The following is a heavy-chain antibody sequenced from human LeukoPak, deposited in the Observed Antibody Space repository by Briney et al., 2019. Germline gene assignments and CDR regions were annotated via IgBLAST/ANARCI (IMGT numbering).Heavy chain of an antibody. CDR1: GFTVSSNY. CDR3: AREPNDFWSGSPHNSMDV. V-gene: IGHV3-53*01. J-gene: IGHJ6*02. Sequence: GGSLRLSCAASGFTVSSNYMSWVRQAPGKGLEWVSVIYSGGSTYYADSVKGRFTISRDNSKNTLYLQMNSLRAEDTAVYYCAREPNDFWSGSPHNSMDVWGQGTTVTVSS. CDR2: IYSGGST. D-gene: IGHD3-3*01.